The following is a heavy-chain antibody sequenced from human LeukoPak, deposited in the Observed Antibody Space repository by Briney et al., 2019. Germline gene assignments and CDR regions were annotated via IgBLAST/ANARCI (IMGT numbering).Heavy chain of an antibody. CDR1: GGTFSSYA. D-gene: IGHD3-16*02. V-gene: IGHV1-69*05. Sequence: GASVKVSCKASGGTFSSYAISWVRQAPGQGLEWMGRIIPIFGTANYAQKFQGRVTITTDESTSTAYVELSSLRSEDTAVYYCARVRLRLGELSLWDWGQGTLVTVSS. CDR2: IIPIFGTA. J-gene: IGHJ4*02. CDR3: ARVRLRLGELSLWD.